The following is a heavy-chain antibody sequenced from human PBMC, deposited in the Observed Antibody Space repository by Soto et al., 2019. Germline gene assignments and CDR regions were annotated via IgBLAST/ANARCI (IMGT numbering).Heavy chain of an antibody. J-gene: IGHJ6*03. CDR3: ARGWCSGGSCYSFDYYYYYMDV. Sequence: PSETLSLTCTVSGGSISSYYWSWIRQPPGKGLEWIGYIYYSGSTNYNPSLKSRVTISVDTSKNQFSLKLSSVTAADTAVYYCARGWCSGGSCYSFDYYYYYMDVWGKGTTVTVSS. D-gene: IGHD2-15*01. CDR2: IYYSGST. CDR1: GGSISSYY. V-gene: IGHV4-59*01.